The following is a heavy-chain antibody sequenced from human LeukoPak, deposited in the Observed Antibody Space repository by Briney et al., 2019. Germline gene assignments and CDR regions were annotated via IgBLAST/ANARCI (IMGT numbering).Heavy chain of an antibody. D-gene: IGHD2-2*01. Sequence: GGSLRLSCAVSGFTISSYWVSWVRQAPGKGLEWVANIKQDGSEKYYVDSVKGRFTISRDNSKNTLYLQMNSLRAEDTAVYYCAKDSPYAPPSTWGQGTMVTVSS. J-gene: IGHJ3*01. V-gene: IGHV3-7*01. CDR1: GFTISSYW. CDR2: IKQDGSEK. CDR3: AKDSPYAPPST.